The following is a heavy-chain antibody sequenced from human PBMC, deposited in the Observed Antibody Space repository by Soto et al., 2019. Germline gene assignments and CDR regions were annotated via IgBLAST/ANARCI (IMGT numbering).Heavy chain of an antibody. V-gene: IGHV3-9*01. Sequence: PRGSLLLSWVSSGFTFDDYAMDWVRQAPGKGLEWVSGISWNSGSIGYADSVKGRFTISRDNAKNSLYLQMNSLRAEDTALYYCAKDKMEGEPGYYGVDVWGQGTPVTVSS. CDR1: GFTFDDYA. D-gene: IGHD1-26*01. CDR2: ISWNSGSI. CDR3: AKDKMEGEPGYYGVDV. J-gene: IGHJ6*02.